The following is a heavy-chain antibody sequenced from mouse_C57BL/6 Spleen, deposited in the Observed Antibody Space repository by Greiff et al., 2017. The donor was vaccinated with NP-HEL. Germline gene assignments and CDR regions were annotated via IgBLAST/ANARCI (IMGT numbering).Heavy chain of an antibody. J-gene: IGHJ3*01. CDR1: GFTFSSYG. CDR2: ISSGGSYT. Sequence: EVKLMESGGDLVKPGGSLKLSCAASGFTFSSYGLSWVRQTPDKRLEWVATISSGGSYTYYPDSVKGRFTISRDNAKNTLYLQMSSLKSEDTAMYYCARFYDGYYWFAYWGQGTLVTVSA. V-gene: IGHV5-6*01. D-gene: IGHD2-3*01. CDR3: ARFYDGYYWFAY.